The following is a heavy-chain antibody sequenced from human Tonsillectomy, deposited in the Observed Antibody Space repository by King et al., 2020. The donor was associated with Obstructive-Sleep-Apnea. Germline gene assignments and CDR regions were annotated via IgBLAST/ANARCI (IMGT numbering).Heavy chain of an antibody. CDR3: ARDHNWAFDH. CDR1: GFSFGDYS. V-gene: IGHV3-48*04. J-gene: IGHJ4*02. CDR2: IFTSSDMI. D-gene: IGHD1-1*01. Sequence: VQLVESGGGLVQPGGSLRLACEASGFSFGDYSFNWVRQAPGKGLEWIAYIFTSSDMIYYADSVRGRFTISRDNAKNSLYLQMNSLRAEETAVYYCARDHNWAFDHWGQGTLVTVSS.